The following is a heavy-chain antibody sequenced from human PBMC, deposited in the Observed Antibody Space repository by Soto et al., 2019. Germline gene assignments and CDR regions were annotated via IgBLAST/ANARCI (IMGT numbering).Heavy chain of an antibody. CDR1: GFTFSSYA. CDR3: AKDRKGHSSGFIV. Sequence: RLSCAASGFTFSSYAMSWVRQAPGKGLEWVSAISGSGGSTYYADSVKGRFTISRDNSKNTLYLQMNSLRAEDTAVYYCAKDRKGHSSGFIVWGQGTLVTVSS. D-gene: IGHD6-19*01. J-gene: IGHJ4*02. V-gene: IGHV3-23*01. CDR2: ISGSGGST.